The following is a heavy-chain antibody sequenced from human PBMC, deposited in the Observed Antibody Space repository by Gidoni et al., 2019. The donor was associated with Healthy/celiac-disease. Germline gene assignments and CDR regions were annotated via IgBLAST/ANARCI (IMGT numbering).Heavy chain of an antibody. CDR3: ARDSRKLLAGRGDAFDI. CDR2: ISSSCSTI. Sequence: EVQLVESGGGLVQPGGSLRLSCAASGLTFSSYSMNWVRPAPGKGLEVVSYISSSCSTIYYADSVKGRFTISRDNAKNSLYLQMNSLRDEDTAVYYCARDSRKLLAGRGDAFDIWGQGTIVTVSS. J-gene: IGHJ3*02. V-gene: IGHV3-48*02. CDR1: GLTFSSYS. D-gene: IGHD6-19*01.